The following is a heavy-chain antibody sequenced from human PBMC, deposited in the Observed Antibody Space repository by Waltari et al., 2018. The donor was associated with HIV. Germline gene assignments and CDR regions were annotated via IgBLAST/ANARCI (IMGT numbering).Heavy chain of an antibody. CDR3: AKGGSHLTIFEAWFDS. V-gene: IGHV3-9*01. CDR1: GFPFDDYP. CDR2: IRWNIGIT. J-gene: IGHJ5*01. D-gene: IGHD3-3*01. Sequence: EVQLVESGGGLVQPGRSLRLSCSASGFPFDDYPVHWVRQCPGNGLEWVSGIRWNIGITDYGDSVKGRFTISRDNAKNSLYLQMNSLTVEDTAFYYCAKGGSHLTIFEAWFDSWGQGTVVTVSS.